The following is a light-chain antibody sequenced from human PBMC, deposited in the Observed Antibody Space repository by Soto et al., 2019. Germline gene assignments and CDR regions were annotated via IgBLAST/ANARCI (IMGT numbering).Light chain of an antibody. CDR2: DAS. CDR3: QQYNSYSGT. J-gene: IGKJ4*01. V-gene: IGKV1-5*01. CDR1: QSISSW. Sequence: DIQMTQSPSTLSASVGDRVTITCRASQSISSWLAWYQQKPGKAPKLLIYDASSLESGVPSRFSGSGSGTEFTLTVSSLQPDDFATYHCQQYNSYSGTFGGGTKVEIK.